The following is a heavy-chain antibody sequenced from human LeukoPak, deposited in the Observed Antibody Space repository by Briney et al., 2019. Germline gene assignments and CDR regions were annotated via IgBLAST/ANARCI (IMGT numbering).Heavy chain of an antibody. V-gene: IGHV1-69*01. D-gene: IGHD6-13*01. J-gene: IGHJ3*02. CDR2: IIPIFGTA. CDR1: GGTFSSYA. Sequence: EASVKVSCKASGGTFSSYAISWVRQAPGQGLEWMGGIIPIFGTANYAQKFQGRVTITADESTSTAYMELSSLRSEDTAVYYCARDSNWYDAFDIWGQGTMVTVSS. CDR3: ARDSNWYDAFDI.